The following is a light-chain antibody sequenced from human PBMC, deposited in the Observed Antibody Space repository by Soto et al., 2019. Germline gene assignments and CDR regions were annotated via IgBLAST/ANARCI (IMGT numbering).Light chain of an antibody. CDR1: QSISSW. CDR2: TAS. J-gene: IGKJ1*01. Sequence: DIQMTQSPSTLSASVGDRVTITCRASQSISSWLAWYQQKPGKAPTSLIYTASSLESGVPSRFSGSGSGTEFTLTISSLQPDDFATYYCQQYNSYPWTFGQGTKVDIK. CDR3: QQYNSYPWT. V-gene: IGKV1-5*03.